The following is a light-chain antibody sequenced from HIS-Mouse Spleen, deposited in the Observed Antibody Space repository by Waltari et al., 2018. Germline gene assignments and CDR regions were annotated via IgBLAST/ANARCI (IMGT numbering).Light chain of an antibody. CDR3: AAWDDSLGGYV. V-gene: IGLV1-47*01. CDR2: RNN. CDR1: SSNIGSNY. J-gene: IGLJ1*01. Sequence: QSVLTQPPSASGTPGQRVTISCSGSSSNIGSNYVSWYQQLPGTAPKLLIYRNNQRPSGVPDRFSGSKSGTSASLAISGLRSEDEADYYCAAWDDSLGGYVFGTGTKVTVL.